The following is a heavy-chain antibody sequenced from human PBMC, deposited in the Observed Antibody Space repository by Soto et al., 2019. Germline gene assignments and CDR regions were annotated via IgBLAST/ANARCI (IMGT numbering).Heavy chain of an antibody. CDR2: ISSSSSYT. CDR1: GFTFSDYY. J-gene: IGHJ6*02. V-gene: IGHV3-11*06. CDR3: AREKNIAVAGGMDV. Sequence: QVQLVESGGVLVKPGGSLRLSCAASGFTFSDYYMSWIRQAPGKGLEWVSYISSSSSYTNYADSVKGRFTISRDNAKNSLYLQMNSLRAEDTAVYYCAREKNIAVAGGMDVWGQGTTVTVSS. D-gene: IGHD6-19*01.